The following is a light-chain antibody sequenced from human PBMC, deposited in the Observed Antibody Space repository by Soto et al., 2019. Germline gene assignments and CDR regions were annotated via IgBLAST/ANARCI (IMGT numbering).Light chain of an antibody. Sequence: DIEMTQSPSTLSSSVGDRVTITCRASQSISSWLAWYQQKPGKAPKLLIYKASSLESGVPSRCSSSGSGTEFTLTISILQPDDFATYYCQQYNSYSWTFGQGTKVEIK. CDR3: QQYNSYSWT. J-gene: IGKJ1*01. CDR2: KAS. CDR1: QSISSW. V-gene: IGKV1-5*03.